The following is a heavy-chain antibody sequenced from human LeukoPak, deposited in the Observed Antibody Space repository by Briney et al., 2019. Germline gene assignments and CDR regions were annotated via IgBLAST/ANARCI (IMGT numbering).Heavy chain of an antibody. CDR1: GGSISSSSYY. V-gene: IGHV4-39*01. D-gene: IGHD2-15*01. J-gene: IGHJ3*02. Sequence: SETLSLSCVVSGGSISSSSYYWGWIRQPPGKGLEWIGSIYYSGSTYYNPSLKSRVTISVDTSKNQFSLKLSSVTAADTAVYYCARRVSHVWWELHDSDAFDIWGQGTMVTVSS. CDR3: ARRVSHVWWELHDSDAFDI. CDR2: IYYSGST.